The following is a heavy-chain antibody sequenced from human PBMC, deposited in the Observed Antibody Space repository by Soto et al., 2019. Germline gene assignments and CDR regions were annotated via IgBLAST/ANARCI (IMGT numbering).Heavy chain of an antibody. V-gene: IGHV1-18*01. CDR1: GYTFSSYG. D-gene: IGHD2-15*01. CDR3: AREGSYGWYDC. CDR2: ISGYHGNA. J-gene: IGHJ5*01. Sequence: ASVKVSCKASGYTFSSYGIIWVRQAPGQGLEWMGWISGYHGNAKYAQRFQGRVTMTTDTSTSTVYMDLRSLGSDDSAVYYCAREGSYGWYDCWGQGTLVTVSS.